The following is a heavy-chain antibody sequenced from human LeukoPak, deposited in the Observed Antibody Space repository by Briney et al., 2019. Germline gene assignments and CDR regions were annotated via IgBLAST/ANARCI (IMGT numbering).Heavy chain of an antibody. D-gene: IGHD3-22*01. J-gene: IGHJ5*02. CDR1: GGSITSSSYY. CDR2: LYYSGTT. Sequence: SETLSLTCTVSGGSITSSSYYWAWIRQPSGKGLEWIGSLYYSGTTYYNPSLKSRVTISVDTSKYQFSLELSSVTAADTAVYYCARRVDYYDSKHYFDPWGQGTLVTVSS. V-gene: IGHV4-39*01. CDR3: ARRVDYYDSKHYFDP.